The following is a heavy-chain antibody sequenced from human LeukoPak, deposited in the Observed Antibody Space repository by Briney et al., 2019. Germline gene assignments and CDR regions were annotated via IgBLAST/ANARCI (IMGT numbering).Heavy chain of an antibody. D-gene: IGHD1-26*01. V-gene: IGHV3-48*01. J-gene: IGHJ4*02. Sequence: GGSLRLSCAASGFTFSSYSMNWVRQAPGKGLEWVSYISSSSSTIYYADSVKGRFTISRDNAKNSLYLQMNSLRAEDTAVYYCARIGGEGATRKQRGYYFDYWGQGTLVTVSS. CDR1: GFTFSSYS. CDR2: ISSSSSTI. CDR3: ARIGGEGATRKQRGYYFDY.